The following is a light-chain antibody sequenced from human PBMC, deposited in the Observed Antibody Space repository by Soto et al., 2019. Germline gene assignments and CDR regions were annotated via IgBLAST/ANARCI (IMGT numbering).Light chain of an antibody. J-gene: IGKJ1*01. CDR2: KAS. CDR1: QIISSW. Sequence: DIQMTQSPSTLSASVGDRVPITSRASQIISSWLAWYQQKPGKAPKLLIYKASSLESGVPSRCSGSGSGTEFTLTISSLQPDDFATYYCQQYNSYSRTFGQGTKVDIK. CDR3: QQYNSYSRT. V-gene: IGKV1-5*03.